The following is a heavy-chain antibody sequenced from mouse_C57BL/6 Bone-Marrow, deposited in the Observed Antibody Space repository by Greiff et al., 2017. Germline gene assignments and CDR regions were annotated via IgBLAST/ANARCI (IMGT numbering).Heavy chain of an antibody. CDR1: GYTFTSYW. CDR3: SRYGYARGYYAMDY. Sequence: QVQLQQPGAELVRPGSSVKLSCTASGYTFTSYWMHWVKQRPIQGLEWIGNIDPSDSETHYNQKFKDKATLTVDKSSSNAYIQLSSLTSEDSSVYYWSRYGYARGYYAMDYWGQGTSGTVSA. D-gene: IGHD2-14*01. J-gene: IGHJ4*01. V-gene: IGHV1-52*01. CDR2: IDPSDSET.